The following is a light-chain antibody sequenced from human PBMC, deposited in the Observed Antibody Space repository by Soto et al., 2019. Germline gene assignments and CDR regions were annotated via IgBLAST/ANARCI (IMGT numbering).Light chain of an antibody. CDR3: QQYDISPWT. CDR1: QSVSSSY. V-gene: IGKV3-20*01. CDR2: GAS. Sequence: EIVLTQSPGTLSLTPGERATLSCRASQSVSSSYLAWYQQKPGQAPRLLIYGASSRATGIPDRFSGSGSGTDFTLSIIRLEPEDFAVYYCQQYDISPWTFGQGTKVDNK. J-gene: IGKJ1*01.